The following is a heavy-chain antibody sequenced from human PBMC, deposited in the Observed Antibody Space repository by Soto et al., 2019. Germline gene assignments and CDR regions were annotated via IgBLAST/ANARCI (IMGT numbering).Heavy chain of an antibody. CDR3: ARDVVPAPGEAFDI. Sequence: ASVKVCCKASGYSFASYGSSWVRQAPGQGLEWMGWISAYNGNTNYAQKLQGRVTMTTDTSTSTAYMELRSLRSDDTAVYYCARDVVPAPGEAFDIWGQGTMVTVSS. V-gene: IGHV1-18*01. CDR2: ISAYNGNT. J-gene: IGHJ3*02. D-gene: IGHD2-2*01. CDR1: GYSFASYG.